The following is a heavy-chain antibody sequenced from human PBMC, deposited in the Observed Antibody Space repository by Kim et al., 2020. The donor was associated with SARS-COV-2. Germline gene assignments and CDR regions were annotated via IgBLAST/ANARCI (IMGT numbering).Heavy chain of an antibody. J-gene: IGHJ4*02. D-gene: IGHD5-12*01. V-gene: IGHV3-23*01. CDR3: AKSPPTSSGYNLGVD. Sequence: DSVKGRFTIARDNSKNTLYLQMNSLRAEDTAVYYCAKSPPTSSGYNLGVDWGQGTLVTVSS.